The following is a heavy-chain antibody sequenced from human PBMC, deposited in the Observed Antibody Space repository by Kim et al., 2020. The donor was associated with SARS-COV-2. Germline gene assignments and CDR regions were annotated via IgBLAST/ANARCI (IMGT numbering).Heavy chain of an antibody. J-gene: IGHJ4*02. CDR1: GGTFSSYA. D-gene: IGHD3-22*01. CDR2: IIPIFGTA. Sequence: SVKVSCKASGGTFSSYAISWVRQAPGQGLEWMGGIIPIFGTANYAQKFQGRVTITADESTSTAYMELSSLRSEDTAVYYCARGPAYDSSGYYDTMGRPDHWGQGTLVTVSS. CDR3: ARGPAYDSSGYYDTMGRPDH. V-gene: IGHV1-69*13.